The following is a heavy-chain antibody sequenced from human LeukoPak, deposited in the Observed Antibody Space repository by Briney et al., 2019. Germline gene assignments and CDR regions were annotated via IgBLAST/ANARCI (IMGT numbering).Heavy chain of an antibody. CDR3: ANLDGSGNSRYFDY. J-gene: IGHJ4*02. Sequence: GGSLRLSCAASGFTFSSYAMSWVRQAPGKGLEWVSTISGSGGSTYYADSVKGRFTISRDNSKNTVYLQMNSLRGEDTAVYYCANLDGSGNSRYFDYWGQGTLVTVSS. CDR2: ISGSGGST. V-gene: IGHV3-23*01. D-gene: IGHD3-10*01. CDR1: GFTFSSYA.